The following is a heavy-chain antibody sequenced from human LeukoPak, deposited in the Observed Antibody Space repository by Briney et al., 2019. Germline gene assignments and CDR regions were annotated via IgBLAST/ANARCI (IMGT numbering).Heavy chain of an antibody. Sequence: ASVKVSCKASGYTFTSYDINWVRQATGQGLEWMGWMNPNCGNTGHAQKFQGRVTMTRNTSISTAYMELSSLRSEDTAVYYCTLNDYGTEGYYFDYWGQGTLVTVSS. CDR3: TLNDYGTEGYYFDY. J-gene: IGHJ4*02. CDR2: MNPNCGNT. V-gene: IGHV1-8*01. CDR1: GYTFTSYD. D-gene: IGHD4-17*01.